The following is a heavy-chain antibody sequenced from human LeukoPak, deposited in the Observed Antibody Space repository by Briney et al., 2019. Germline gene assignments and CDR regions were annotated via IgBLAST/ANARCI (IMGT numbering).Heavy chain of an antibody. CDR3: ARALRANSWIQLWLEGFDY. J-gene: IGHJ4*02. CDR1: GGSISSSSYY. CDR2: IYYSGST. Sequence: TSETLSLTCTVSGGSISSSSYYWGWIRQPPGKGLEWIGSIYYSGSTYYNPSLKSRVTISVDTSKNQFSLKLSSVTAADTAVYYCARALRANSWIQLWLEGFDYWGQGTLVTVSS. D-gene: IGHD5-18*01. V-gene: IGHV4-39*01.